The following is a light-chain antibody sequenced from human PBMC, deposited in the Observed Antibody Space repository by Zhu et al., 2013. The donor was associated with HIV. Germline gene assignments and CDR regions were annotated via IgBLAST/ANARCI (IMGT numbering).Light chain of an antibody. CDR3: QSYDSTLSGSGV. Sequence: QSILTQPPSASETPGQRVTISCSGSSSNIGNNYVYWYQHLPGATPKLLIYRDNQRPSGVPDRFSGSKSGASASLAITGLQAEDEGDYYCQSYDSTLSGSGVFGGGTKLTVL. V-gene: IGLV1-47*01. CDR1: SSNIGNNY. CDR2: RDN. J-gene: IGLJ2*01.